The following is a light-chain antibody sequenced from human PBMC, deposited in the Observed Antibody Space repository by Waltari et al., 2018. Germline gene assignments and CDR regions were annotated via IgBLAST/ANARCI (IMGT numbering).Light chain of an antibody. V-gene: IGLV8-61*01. J-gene: IGLJ3*02. CDR1: SGSVSTTSY. CDR3: SLYMGSGIWV. Sequence: QTVVTQEPSLSVSPGGTVTLTCALTSGSVSTTSYATWYQQTPGQPPRTLVYKGSSRSCGVPYRFSGSILGNKAALPITGAQAEEESNYYCSLYMGSGIWVFGGGTKLTVL. CDR2: KGS.